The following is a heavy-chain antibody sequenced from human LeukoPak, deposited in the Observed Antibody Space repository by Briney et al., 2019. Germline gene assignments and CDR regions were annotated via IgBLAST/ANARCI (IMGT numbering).Heavy chain of an antibody. CDR3: ARSTGWFAFT. V-gene: IGHV4-59*01. Sequence: PSETLSLTCSVSGGPISSYYWSWIRQPPGKGLEWIGYIFYSGSTKYNPSLKSRVTISVDRSKSQFSLKLNSVTAADTAVYYCARSTGWFAFTWGQGILVTVSS. D-gene: IGHD3-10*01. CDR1: GGPISSYY. CDR2: IFYSGST. J-gene: IGHJ4*02.